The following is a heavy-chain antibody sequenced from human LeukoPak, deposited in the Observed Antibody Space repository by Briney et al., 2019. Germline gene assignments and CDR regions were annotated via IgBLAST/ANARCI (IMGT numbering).Heavy chain of an antibody. V-gene: IGHV3-23*01. CDR3: TKELHVAVAVADYYYFYMDV. J-gene: IGHJ6*03. CDR2: INGGGNTT. Sequence: AGGSLRLSCAASGFTFSSFAMGWVRQSPGKGLEWLSTINGGGNTTFYSDSVKGRFTISRDNSKNTLYLHMDSLRPDDTAMYYCTKELHVAVAVADYYYFYMDVWGRGTAVTVSS. CDR1: GFTFSSFA. D-gene: IGHD6-19*01.